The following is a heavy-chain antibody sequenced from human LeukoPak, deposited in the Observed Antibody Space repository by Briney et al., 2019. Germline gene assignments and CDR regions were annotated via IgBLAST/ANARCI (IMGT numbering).Heavy chain of an antibody. CDR3: ARHCEMATIEGFDP. D-gene: IGHD5-24*01. CDR1: GYSFTRHW. J-gene: IGHJ5*02. Sequence: GESLKISCKGSGYSFTRHWIGRVRQMPGKGLEWMGIIYPGDSDTRYSPSLQGQVTISADKSISTAYLQWSSLKASDTAMYYCARHCEMATIEGFDPWGQGTLVTVSS. CDR2: IYPGDSDT. V-gene: IGHV5-51*01.